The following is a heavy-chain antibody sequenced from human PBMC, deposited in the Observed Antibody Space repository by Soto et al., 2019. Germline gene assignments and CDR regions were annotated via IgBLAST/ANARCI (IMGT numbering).Heavy chain of an antibody. J-gene: IGHJ5*02. CDR1: GGTFSSYA. Sequence: ASVKVSCKASGGTFSSYAISWVRQAPGQGLEWMGGIIPIFGTANYAQKFQGRVTITADESTSTAYMELSSLRSEDTAVYYCARDGTRGWELLTNNWFDPWGQGTLVTVSS. CDR2: IIPIFGTA. CDR3: ARDGTRGWELLTNNWFDP. D-gene: IGHD1-26*01. V-gene: IGHV1-69*13.